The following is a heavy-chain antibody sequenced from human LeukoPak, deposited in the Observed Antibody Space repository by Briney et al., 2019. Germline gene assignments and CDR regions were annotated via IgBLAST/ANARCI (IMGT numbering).Heavy chain of an antibody. CDR1: GYSISSGYY. J-gene: IGHJ6*03. Sequence: SETLSLTCTVSGYSISSGYYWGWIRQPPGKGLEWIGSIYYSGSTNYNPSLKSRVTMSVDTSKNQFSLKLSSVTAADTAVYHCARDYLGSPYYYYMDVWGKGTTVTISS. CDR3: ARDYLGSPYYYYMDV. D-gene: IGHD2-2*03. V-gene: IGHV4-38-2*02. CDR2: IYYSGST.